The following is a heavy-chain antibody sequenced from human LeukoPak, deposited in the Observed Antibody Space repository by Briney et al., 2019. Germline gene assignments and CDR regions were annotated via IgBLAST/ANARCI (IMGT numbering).Heavy chain of an antibody. CDR2: ISSSSSYI. D-gene: IGHD3-22*01. Sequence: GGSLRLSCAASGFSFSTQRMHWVRQAPGKGLEWVSSISSSSSYIYYADSVKGRFTISRDNAKNSLYLQMNSLRAEDTAVYYCARGIYDGSFGSTFDYWGQGTLVTVSS. V-gene: IGHV3-21*01. J-gene: IGHJ4*02. CDR1: GFSFSTQR. CDR3: ARGIYDGSFGSTFDY.